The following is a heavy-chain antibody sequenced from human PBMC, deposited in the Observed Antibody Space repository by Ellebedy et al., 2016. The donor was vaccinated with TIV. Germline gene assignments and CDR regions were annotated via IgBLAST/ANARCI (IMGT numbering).Heavy chain of an antibody. D-gene: IGHD6-19*01. CDR3: VTEGGPYATGWRGDFDN. CDR1: SGSISGSTYF. CDR2: AYYSGGT. Sequence: MPSETLSLTCTVSSGSISGSTYFWGWIRQPPGKGLEWIGSAYYSGGTNYNPSFTSLKSRVAISVDTSKNQFSLKLTAVTAADTAVYYCVTEGGPYATGWRGDFDNWGQGTLVTVSS. V-gene: IGHV4-39*07. J-gene: IGHJ4*02.